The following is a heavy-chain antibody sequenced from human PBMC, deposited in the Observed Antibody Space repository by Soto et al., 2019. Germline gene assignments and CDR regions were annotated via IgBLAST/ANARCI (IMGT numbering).Heavy chain of an antibody. V-gene: IGHV5-51*01. D-gene: IGHD3-3*01. CDR2: IYPSDSDT. J-gene: IGHJ4*02. CDR1: GYNFAGYW. CDR3: ARGGVSTRTFDY. Sequence: GESLKISCKGSGYNFAGYWIAWVRQMPGKGLELMGVIYPSDSDTRYRPSFQGQVTISADKSISSAYLQWSSLRASDTAIYCCARGGVSTRTFDYWGQGTPVTVSS.